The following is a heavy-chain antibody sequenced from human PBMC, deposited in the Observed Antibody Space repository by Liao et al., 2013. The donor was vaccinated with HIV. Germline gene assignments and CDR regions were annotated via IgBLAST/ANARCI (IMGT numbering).Heavy chain of an antibody. CDR2: IYTSGST. CDR1: GGSISSGSYY. V-gene: IGHV4-61*02. J-gene: IGHJ5*02. D-gene: IGHD2-2*02. Sequence: QVQLQESGPGLVKPSQTLSLTCTVSGGSISSGSYYWSWIRQPAGKGLEWIGRIYTSGSTNYNPSLKSRVTISVDTSKNQFSLKLSSVTAADTAVYYCARLGYCSSTSCYMFDPWGQGTLVTVSS. CDR3: ARLGYCSSTSCYMFDP.